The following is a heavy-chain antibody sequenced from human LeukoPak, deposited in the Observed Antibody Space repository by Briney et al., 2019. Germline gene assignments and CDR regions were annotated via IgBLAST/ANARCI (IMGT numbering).Heavy chain of an antibody. CDR1: GGTFSSYA. Sequence: SVKVSCKASGGTFSSYAISWVRQAPGQGLEWMGGIIPIFGTANYAQKFQGRVTITTDESTSTAYMELSSLRSEDTAVCYCARSGVAGLGSNWFDPWGQGTLVTVSS. V-gene: IGHV1-69*05. D-gene: IGHD3/OR15-3a*01. J-gene: IGHJ5*02. CDR2: IIPIFGTA. CDR3: ARSGVAGLGSNWFDP.